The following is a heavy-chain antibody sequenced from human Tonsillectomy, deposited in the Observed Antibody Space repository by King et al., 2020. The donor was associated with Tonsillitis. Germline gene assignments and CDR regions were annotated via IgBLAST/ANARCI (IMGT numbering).Heavy chain of an antibody. Sequence: VQLVESGGGVVQPGRSLRLSCAASGFSFNNYGMSWVRQAPGKGLEWVTIISYDGSKKYYADSVKGRFTISRDNSKNTLYLQMNSLRSEDTAVYYCAKSSANYSFHYWGQGTLVTVTS. CDR1: GFSFNNYG. V-gene: IGHV3-30*18. J-gene: IGHJ4*02. D-gene: IGHD3-10*01. CDR2: ISYDGSKK. CDR3: AKSSANYSFHY.